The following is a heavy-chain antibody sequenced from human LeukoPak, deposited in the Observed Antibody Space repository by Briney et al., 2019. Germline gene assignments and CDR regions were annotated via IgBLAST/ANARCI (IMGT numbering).Heavy chain of an antibody. CDR1: GASIRSSY. J-gene: IGHJ5*02. V-gene: IGHV4-59*08. CDR3: ARLDRSGYEMGGTWFDP. CDR2: IYYTGST. D-gene: IGHD3-22*01. Sequence: SETLSLTCTVSGASIRSSYWSWLRQPPGKGLDWIGYIYYTGSTNSNPSLKSRVTVSVDTSKNQFSLKLSSMTAADTAVYYCARLDRSGYEMGGTWFDPWGQGTLVTVSS.